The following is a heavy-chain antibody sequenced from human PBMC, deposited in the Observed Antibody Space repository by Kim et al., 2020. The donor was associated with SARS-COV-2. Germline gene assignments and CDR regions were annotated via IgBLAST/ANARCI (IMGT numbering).Heavy chain of an antibody. CDR1: GGTFSSYA. CDR2: IIPIFGTA. D-gene: IGHD3-22*01. Sequence: SVKVSCKASGGTFSSYAISWVRQAPGQGLEWMGGIIPIFGTANYAQKFQGRVTITADESTSTAYMELSSLRSEDTAVYYCARVGYYYDSSGYYYDSWGQGTLVTVSS. V-gene: IGHV1-69*13. J-gene: IGHJ5*02. CDR3: ARVGYYYDSSGYYYDS.